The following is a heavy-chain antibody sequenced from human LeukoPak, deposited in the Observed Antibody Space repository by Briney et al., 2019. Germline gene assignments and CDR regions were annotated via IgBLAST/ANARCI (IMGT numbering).Heavy chain of an antibody. V-gene: IGHV1-46*04. CDR2: INPSGGTT. J-gene: IGHJ6*02. Sequence: ASVTVSFTASGYTFIIYYMHWVRQAPGQGLEWMGIINPSGGTTSYAQELQGRVTMTRDTSTSTVYMELTSLRSEDTAVYYCARDLFRAAGSYYYGMDVWGQGTTVTVSS. CDR1: GYTFIIYY. D-gene: IGHD2-21*01. CDR3: ARDLFRAAGSYYYGMDV.